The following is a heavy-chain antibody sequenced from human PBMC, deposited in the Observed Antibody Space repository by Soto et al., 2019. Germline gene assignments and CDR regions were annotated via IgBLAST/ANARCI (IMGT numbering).Heavy chain of an antibody. CDR3: ARDHSSGYYYN. V-gene: IGHV3-30-3*01. D-gene: IGHD3-22*01. CDR1: GFTFSSYA. Sequence: QVQLVESGGGVVQPGRSLRLSCAASGFTFSSYAMHWVRQAPGKGLEWVAVISYDGSNKYSADSVTGRFTISRDNSNNTLSLQMNSLRAEDTAVYYCARDHSSGYYYNWGQGTLVPVSS. CDR2: ISYDGSNK. J-gene: IGHJ4*02.